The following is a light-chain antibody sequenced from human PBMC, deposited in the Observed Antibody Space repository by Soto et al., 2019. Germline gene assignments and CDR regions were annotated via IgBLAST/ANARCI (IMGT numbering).Light chain of an antibody. V-gene: IGKV1-5*01. J-gene: IGKJ1*01. CDR2: AAS. Sequence: DIQMTQSPSTLSGSVGDRVTITCRASQSVRNWLAWYQQKPGKAPELLIYAASTLQSGVPSRFSGSGSGTDFTLTISCLQSEDFATYYCQQYYSFPRTFGQGTKVDI. CDR3: QQYYSFPRT. CDR1: QSVRNW.